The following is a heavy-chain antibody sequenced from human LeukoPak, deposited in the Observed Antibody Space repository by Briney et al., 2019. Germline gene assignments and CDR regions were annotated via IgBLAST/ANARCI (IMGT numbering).Heavy chain of an antibody. J-gene: IGHJ6*03. V-gene: IGHV3-48*03. CDR3: AELGITMIGGV. D-gene: IGHD3-10*02. Sequence: GGSLRLSCAASGFTFSSYEMNWVRQAPGKGLEWVSYISSSGSTIYYADSVKGRFTTPRDNAKNSLYLQMNSLRAEDTAVYYCAELGITMIGGVWGKGTTVTISS. CDR2: ISSSGSTI. CDR1: GFTFSSYE.